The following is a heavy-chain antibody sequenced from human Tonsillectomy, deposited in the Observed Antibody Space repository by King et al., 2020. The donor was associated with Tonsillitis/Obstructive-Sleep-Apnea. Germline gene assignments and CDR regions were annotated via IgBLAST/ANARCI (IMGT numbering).Heavy chain of an antibody. J-gene: IGHJ6*03. D-gene: IGHD4-11*01. CDR2: IKHSGDT. CDR3: ARGGRDSRWSYMDV. V-gene: IGHV4-34*01. CDR1: GGSFSGYY. Sequence: VQLQQWGAGLLKPSETLSLTCGVYGGSFSGYYWSWVRQPPGKGLEWIGEIKHSGDTNYNPYLKSRVSMSEDTSKNQFPLKLSSVPVADTAVYYCARGGRDSRWSYMDVWGKGTTVTVSS.